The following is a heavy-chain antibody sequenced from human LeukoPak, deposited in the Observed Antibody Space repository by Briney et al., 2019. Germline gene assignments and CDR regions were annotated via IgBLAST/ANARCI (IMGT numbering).Heavy chain of an antibody. CDR2: IWYDGSNK. D-gene: IGHD2-15*01. CDR1: GFTFSSYG. V-gene: IGHV3-33*01. CDR3: ATRLYCSGGSCYYYYGMDV. Sequence: GGSLRLSCAASGFTFSSYGMHWVRQAPGKGLEWVAVIWYDGSNKYYADSVKGRFTISRDNSKNTLYLQMNSLRAEDTAVYYCATRLYCSGGSCYYYYGMDVWGQGTTVTVSS. J-gene: IGHJ6*02.